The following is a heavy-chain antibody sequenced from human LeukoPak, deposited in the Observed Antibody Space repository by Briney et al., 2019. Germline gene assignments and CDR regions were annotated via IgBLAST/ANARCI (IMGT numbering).Heavy chain of an antibody. Sequence: SETLSLTCTVSGGSISSYYWSWIRQPPGKGLEWIGYIYYSGSTNYNPSLKSRVTISVDTSKNQFSLKLSSVTAADTAVYYCARGADVLRFLEPNYYYYMDAWGKGTTVTVSS. CDR2: IYYSGST. J-gene: IGHJ6*03. CDR3: ARGADVLRFLEPNYYYYMDA. CDR1: GGSISSYY. D-gene: IGHD3-3*01. V-gene: IGHV4-59*01.